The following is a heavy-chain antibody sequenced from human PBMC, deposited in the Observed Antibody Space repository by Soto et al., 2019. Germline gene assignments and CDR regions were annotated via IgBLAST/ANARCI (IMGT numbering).Heavy chain of an antibody. D-gene: IGHD3-10*01. CDR2: ISSGSITI. CDR1: GFTFSSYS. V-gene: IGHV3-48*01. CDR3: ARDGGDYYGYLDY. Sequence: PGGSLRLSCAASGFTFSSYSMNWVRQAPGKGLEWVSYISSGSITIYYADSVKGRFTISRDNAKNSLYLQMNSLRAEDTALYYCARDGGDYYGYLDYWGQGTLVTVSS. J-gene: IGHJ4*02.